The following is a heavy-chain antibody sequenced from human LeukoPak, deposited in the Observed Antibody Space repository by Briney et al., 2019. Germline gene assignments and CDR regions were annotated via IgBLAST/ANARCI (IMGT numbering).Heavy chain of an antibody. Sequence: PGGSLRLSCAASGFTFSTYEMHWVRQAPGKGLEWVSYISGSGSTIYYADSVKGRFTISRDNAKSSLILQMNSLRAEDTAVYYCAREGNYYFDYWGQRTLVTVSS. J-gene: IGHJ4*02. CDR3: AREGNYYFDY. CDR2: ISGSGSTI. V-gene: IGHV3-48*03. D-gene: IGHD1-7*01. CDR1: GFTFSTYE.